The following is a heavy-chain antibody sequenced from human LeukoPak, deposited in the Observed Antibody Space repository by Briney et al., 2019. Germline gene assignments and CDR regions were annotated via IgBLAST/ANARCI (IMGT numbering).Heavy chain of an antibody. CDR1: GFMFNSYA. V-gene: IGHV3-66*01. J-gene: IGHJ5*02. CDR3: ARGYYVP. Sequence: GGSLRLSCAASGFMFNSYAMNWVRQTPGKGLEWVSVIYSGGSTYYADSVKGRFTISRDNSKNTLYLQMNSLRAEDTAVYYCARGYYVPWGQGTLVTVSS. D-gene: IGHD3-10*02. CDR2: IYSGGST.